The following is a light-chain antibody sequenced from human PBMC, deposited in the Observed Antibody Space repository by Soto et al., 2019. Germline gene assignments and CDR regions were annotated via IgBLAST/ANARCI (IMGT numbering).Light chain of an antibody. CDR3: QQYDGSRT. V-gene: IGKV3-20*01. CDR2: GAS. J-gene: IGKJ2*01. CDR1: QSVTSNY. Sequence: PGERATLSCRASQSVTSNYLAWYQQKPGQAPRLLIYGASTRATGIPERFSGSGSGTDFTLTISRLEPEDFAVYYCQQYDGSRTFGQGTKLEIK.